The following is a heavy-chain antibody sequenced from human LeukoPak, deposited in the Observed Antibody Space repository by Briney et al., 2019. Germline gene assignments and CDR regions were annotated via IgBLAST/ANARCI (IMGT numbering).Heavy chain of an antibody. CDR3: AIGLYGGPFDY. V-gene: IGHV3-23*01. Sequence: GGSLRHSCAASGFTFSNYAMTWVRQAPGKGLEWVSAISGSGTNTYYADSVKGRFTISRDNSKNTLYLQMNSLRAEDTAVYYCAIGLYGGPFDYWGQGTLVTVSS. D-gene: IGHD4-17*01. CDR2: ISGSGTNT. J-gene: IGHJ4*02. CDR1: GFTFSNYA.